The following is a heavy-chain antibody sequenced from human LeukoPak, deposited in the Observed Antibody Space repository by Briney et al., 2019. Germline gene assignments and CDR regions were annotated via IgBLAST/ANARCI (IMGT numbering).Heavy chain of an antibody. J-gene: IGHJ4*02. D-gene: IGHD6-19*01. CDR1: GFTFSSYG. CDR2: ISGSDGST. Sequence: GGSLRLSCAASGFTFSSYGMNWVRQAPGKGLEWVSGISGSDGSTYSADSVKGRFTISRDNSKNTLYLQMNSLRVEDTAVYYCARAPTFSGWFDYWGQGTLVTVSS. CDR3: ARAPTFSGWFDY. V-gene: IGHV3-23*01.